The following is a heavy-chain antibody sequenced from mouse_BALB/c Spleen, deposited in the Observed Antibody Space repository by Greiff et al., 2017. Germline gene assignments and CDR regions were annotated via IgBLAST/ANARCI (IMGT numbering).Heavy chain of an antibody. CDR3: ASSDALYAMDY. CDR1: GYAFTNYL. CDR2: INPGSGGT. V-gene: IGHV1-54*01. J-gene: IGHJ4*01. Sequence: VQLQQSGAELVRPGTSVKVSCKASGYAFTNYLIEWVKQRPGQGLEWIGVINPGSGGTNYNEKFKGKATLTADKSSSTAYMQLSSLTSDDSAVYFCASSDALYAMDYWGQGTSVTVSS.